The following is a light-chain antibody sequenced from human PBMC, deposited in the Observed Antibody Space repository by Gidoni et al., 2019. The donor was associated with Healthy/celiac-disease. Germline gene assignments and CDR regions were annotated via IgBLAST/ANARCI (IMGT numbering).Light chain of an antibody. CDR2: LNSDGSH. J-gene: IGLJ3*02. CDR3: QTWGTGPYWL. CDR1: SGHSSYA. Sequence: QLVLTQSPSASASLGASVKLTCTLSSGHSSYAIAWPQQQPEKGPRYLMKLNSDGSHSKVDGIPDRFSVSISGAERYLTISSLHSEDEADYYCQTWGTGPYWLFGGGTKLTVL. V-gene: IGLV4-69*01.